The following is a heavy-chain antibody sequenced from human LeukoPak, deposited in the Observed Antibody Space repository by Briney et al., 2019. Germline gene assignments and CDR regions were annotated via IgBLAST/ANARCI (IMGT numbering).Heavy chain of an antibody. CDR1: GYTFTSYG. D-gene: IGHD3-9*01. Sequence: ASVKVSCKASGYTFTSYGISWVRQAPGQGLEWMGWISAYNGNTNYVQKLQGRVTMTTDTSTSTAYMELRSLRPDDTAVYYCARDSPQLNYDILTGYYNRTFDYWGQGTLVTVSS. CDR3: ARDSPQLNYDILTGYYNRTFDY. CDR2: ISAYNGNT. J-gene: IGHJ4*02. V-gene: IGHV1-18*04.